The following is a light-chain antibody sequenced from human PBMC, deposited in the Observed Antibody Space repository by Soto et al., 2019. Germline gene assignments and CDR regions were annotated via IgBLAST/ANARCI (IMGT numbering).Light chain of an antibody. CDR2: WAS. CDR1: RSLLYTSNNKNY. J-gene: IGKJ1*01. CDR3: QQYSSPPWT. V-gene: IGKV4-1*01. Sequence: IVMTQSPDSLAVSLGERTTIHCESIRSLLYTSNNKNYLAWYQQKSGQPPKLILYWASTRQSGVPDRFSGSGSGKHFSLTISSLQAEDVAVYYCQQYSSPPWTFGQGTKVDIK.